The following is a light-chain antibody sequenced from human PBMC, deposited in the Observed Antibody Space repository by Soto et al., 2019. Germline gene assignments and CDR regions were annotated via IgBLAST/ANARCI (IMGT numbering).Light chain of an antibody. J-gene: IGKJ3*01. CDR2: DAS. CDR1: QSISTY. V-gene: IGKV3-11*01. CDR3: QQRSHWPPFT. Sequence: EIVLTQSPVTLSLSPGERATLSCRASQSISTYLAWYQQKPGQAPRLRIYDASERATGIPARFSGSGSGTDFTLTISSLEPEDFAVYYCQQRSHWPPFTFGPGTRVDIK.